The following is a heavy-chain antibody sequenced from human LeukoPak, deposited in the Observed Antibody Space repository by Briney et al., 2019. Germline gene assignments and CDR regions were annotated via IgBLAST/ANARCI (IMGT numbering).Heavy chain of an antibody. J-gene: IGHJ4*02. Sequence: GGSLRLSCVVSGFTFSTYTMNWVRQAPGKGLEWVSSISSGSRDIYYADSLKGRFTVSRDNAKNSLYLQMNSLRAEDTAVYYCAKDRYSGSYPFAYWGQGTLVTVSS. V-gene: IGHV3-21*01. CDR3: AKDRYSGSYPFAY. CDR1: GFTFSTYT. CDR2: ISSGSRDI. D-gene: IGHD1-26*01.